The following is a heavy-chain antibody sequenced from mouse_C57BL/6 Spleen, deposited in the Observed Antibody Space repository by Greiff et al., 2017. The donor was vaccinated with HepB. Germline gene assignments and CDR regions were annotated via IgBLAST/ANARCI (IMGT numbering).Heavy chain of an antibody. V-gene: IGHV1-18*01. CDR1: GYTFTDYN. J-gene: IGHJ1*03. D-gene: IGHD1-1*01. CDR3: ARWVTTVVPYWYFDV. Sequence: VQLKQSGPELVKPGASVKIPCKASGYTFTDYNMDWVKQSHGKSLEWIGDINPNNGGTIYNQKFKGKATLTVDKSSSTAYMELRSLTSEDTAVYYCARWVTTVVPYWYFDVWGTGTTVTVSS. CDR2: INPNNGGT.